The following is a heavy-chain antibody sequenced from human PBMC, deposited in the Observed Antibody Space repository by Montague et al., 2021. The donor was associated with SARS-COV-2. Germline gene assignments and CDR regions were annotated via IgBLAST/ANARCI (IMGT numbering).Heavy chain of an antibody. CDR3: ARLKVAPNGGWNWFDP. CDR2: IFHTGTP. CDR1: GGSISSGGFS. Sequence: TLSLTCSLSGGSISSGGFSWSWIRQPPGKGLERIGHIFHTGTPHYSPSLKSRVTISIDRSKNQFSLNLDSVTAADTAVYYCARLKVAPNGGWNWFDPWGQGILVTVSS. V-gene: IGHV4-30-2*01. D-gene: IGHD6-19*01. J-gene: IGHJ5*02.